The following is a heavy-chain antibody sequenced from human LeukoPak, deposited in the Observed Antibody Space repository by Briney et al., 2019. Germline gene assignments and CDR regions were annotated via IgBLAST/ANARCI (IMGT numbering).Heavy chain of an antibody. Sequence: GGSLRLSCAASGFTFSSYAMHWVRQAPGKGLEYVSAISSNGGSTYYANSVKGRFTISRDNSKNTLYLQMGSQRAEDMAVYYCASKGYYYDSSGYSPGYFDYWGQGTLVTVSS. V-gene: IGHV3-64*01. CDR1: GFTFSSYA. D-gene: IGHD3-22*01. CDR3: ASKGYYYDSSGYSPGYFDY. CDR2: ISSNGGST. J-gene: IGHJ4*02.